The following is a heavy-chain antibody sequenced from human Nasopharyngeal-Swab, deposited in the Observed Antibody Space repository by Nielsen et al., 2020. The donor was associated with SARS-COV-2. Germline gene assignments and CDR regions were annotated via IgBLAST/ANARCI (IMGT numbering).Heavy chain of an antibody. CDR3: ATDAQNSVD. D-gene: IGHD2-2*01. Sequence: ASVKVSCKASGFTFSHYFMHWVRQAPGQGLEWMGGFDPEDGETIYAQKFQGRVTMTEDTSTDTAYMELSSLRSEDTAVYYCATDAQNSVDWGQGTLVTVSS. CDR2: FDPEDGET. CDR1: GFTFSHYF. J-gene: IGHJ4*02. V-gene: IGHV1-24*01.